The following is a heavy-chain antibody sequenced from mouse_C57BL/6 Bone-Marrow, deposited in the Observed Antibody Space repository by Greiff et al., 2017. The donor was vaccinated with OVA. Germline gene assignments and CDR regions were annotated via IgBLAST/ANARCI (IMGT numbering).Heavy chain of an antibody. CDR2: IYPGDGDT. V-gene: IGHV1-82*01. CDR1: GYAFSSSW. D-gene: IGHD2-4*01. J-gene: IGHJ2*01. Sequence: VQRVESGPELVKPGASVKISCKASGYAFSSSWMNWVKQRPGKGLEWIGRIYPGDGDTNYNGKFKGKATLTADKSSSTAYMQLSSLTSEDSAVYFCARRIYYDYDYWGQGTTLTVSS. CDR3: ARRIYYDYDY.